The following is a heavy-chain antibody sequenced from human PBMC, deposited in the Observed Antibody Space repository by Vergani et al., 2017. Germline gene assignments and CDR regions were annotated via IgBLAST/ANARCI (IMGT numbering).Heavy chain of an antibody. Sequence: QIQLQESGPGLVKPSETLSLTCSVSGYSISRGFYWAWIRQTPEKGLEWIGGMFHTGEASNSPSLQSRVAFSMDTSKNQFSLQLRSVTATDTAVYYCARDPLYSTTWPFLLRDMDVWGQGTTVTVSS. CDR1: GYSISRGFY. D-gene: IGHD6-13*01. V-gene: IGHV4-38-2*02. J-gene: IGHJ6*02. CDR2: MFHTGEA. CDR3: ARDPLYSTTWPFLLRDMDV.